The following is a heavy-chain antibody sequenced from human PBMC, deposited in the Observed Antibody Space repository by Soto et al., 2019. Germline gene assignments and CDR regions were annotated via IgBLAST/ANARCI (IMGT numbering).Heavy chain of an antibody. Sequence: PGGSLRLSCVAAGFICSRYWMSCVRQAPGKGLEWVGRIKSKTDGGTTDYAAPVKGRFTISRDDSKNTLYLQMNSLKTEDTAVYYCTTDLGFGDLDYYYYYYMDVWGKGTTVTVS. J-gene: IGHJ6*03. CDR1: GFICSRYW. CDR3: TTDLGFGDLDYYYYYYMDV. CDR2: IKSKTDGGTT. D-gene: IGHD3-10*01. V-gene: IGHV3-15*01.